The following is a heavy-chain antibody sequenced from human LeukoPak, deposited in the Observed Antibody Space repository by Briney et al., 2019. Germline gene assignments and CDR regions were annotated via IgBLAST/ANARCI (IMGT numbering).Heavy chain of an antibody. CDR1: GIIFSNAW. CDR2: IKRKTDGVTT. V-gene: IGHV3-15*01. CDR3: ATQHYYYDRSNYDFYFFDY. J-gene: IGHJ4*02. Sequence: GGSLRLSCAASGIIFSNAWMSWVRQATGKGLEWVGRIKRKTDGVTTDYAAPVKGRFTISRDDSKNTLSLQMNSLKTEDTAVYYCATQHYYYDRSNYDFYFFDYWGQGTQVTVSS. D-gene: IGHD3-22*01.